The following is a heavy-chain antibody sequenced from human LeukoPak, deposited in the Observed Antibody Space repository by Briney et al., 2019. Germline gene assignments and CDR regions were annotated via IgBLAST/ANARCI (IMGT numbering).Heavy chain of an antibody. J-gene: IGHJ4*02. Sequence: PLASVKVSCKASGYTFTSYAMNWVRQAPGQGLEWMVWINTNTGNPTYAQGFTGRFVFSLDTSVSTAYLQISSLKAEDTAVYYCARGPYGSGNYLHYFDYWGQGTPVTVSS. V-gene: IGHV7-4-1*02. CDR2: INTNTGNP. CDR3: ARGPYGSGNYLHYFDY. D-gene: IGHD3-10*01. CDR1: GYTFTSYA.